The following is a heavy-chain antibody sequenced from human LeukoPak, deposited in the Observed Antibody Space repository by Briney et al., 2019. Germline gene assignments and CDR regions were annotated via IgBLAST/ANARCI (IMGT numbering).Heavy chain of an antibody. Sequence: SETLSLTCTVSIGSLSSSSYYWGWIRQPPGKGLEWIGSIYSSGSTYYNPSLKSRVTISVDTSKKQFSLKLSSVTAADTAVYYCARGYYESSGFNAFDIWGQGTMVTVS. J-gene: IGHJ3*02. CDR1: IGSLSSSSYY. V-gene: IGHV4-39*07. CDR2: IYSSGST. CDR3: ARGYYESSGFNAFDI. D-gene: IGHD3-22*01.